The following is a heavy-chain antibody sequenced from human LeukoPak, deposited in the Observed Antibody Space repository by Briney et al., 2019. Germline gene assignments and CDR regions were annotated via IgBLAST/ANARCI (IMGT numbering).Heavy chain of an antibody. CDR1: GFTFSSYG. CDR3: ARETIAAAGRCFDY. V-gene: IGHV3-33*01. J-gene: IGHJ4*02. Sequence: RSLRLSCAASGFTFSSYGMHWVRQAPGKGLEWVAVIWYDGSNKYYADSVKGRFTISRDNSKNTLYLQMNSLRAEDTAVYYCARETIAAAGRCFDYWGQGTLVTVSS. D-gene: IGHD6-13*01. CDR2: IWYDGSNK.